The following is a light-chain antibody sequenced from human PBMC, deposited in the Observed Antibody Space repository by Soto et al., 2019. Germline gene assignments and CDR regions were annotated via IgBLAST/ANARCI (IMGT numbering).Light chain of an antibody. V-gene: IGLV2-14*03. CDR1: SSDVGGYNS. Sequence: QSVLTQPASVSGSPGQSITISCTGTSSDVGGYNSVSWYQHHPGKAPKLMIFDVSDRPSGVSSRFSGSKSGNTASLTISGLQAEDEADYYCSSYTTCSTPHYVFGPGTKVTVL. J-gene: IGLJ1*01. CDR3: SSYTTCSTPHYV. CDR2: DVS.